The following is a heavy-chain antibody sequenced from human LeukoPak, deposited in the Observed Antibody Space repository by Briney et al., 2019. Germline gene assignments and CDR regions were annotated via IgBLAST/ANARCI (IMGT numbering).Heavy chain of an antibody. J-gene: IGHJ4*02. CDR2: ISYDGSNK. Sequence: PGGSLRLSCAASGFTFSSYGMHWVRQAPGKGLEWVAVISYDGSNKYYADSVKGRFTISRDNSKNTLYLQMNSLRAEDTAVYYCAREARMVAFDYWGQGTLVTVSS. D-gene: IGHD4/OR15-4a*01. CDR1: GFTFSSYG. CDR3: AREARMVAFDY. V-gene: IGHV3-30*03.